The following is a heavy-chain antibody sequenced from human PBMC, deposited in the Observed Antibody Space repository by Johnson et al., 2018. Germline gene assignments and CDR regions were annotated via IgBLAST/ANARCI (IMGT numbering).Heavy chain of an antibody. CDR1: GFTFSSYA. D-gene: IGHD3-22*01. CDR3: ARGGYYDSSGYYGVAFDI. CDR2: ISYDGSNK. V-gene: IGHV3-30-3*01. Sequence: QVQLVESGGGVVQXGRSXRLXCAASGFTFSSYAMHWVRQAPGKGLEWVAVISYDGSNKYYADSVKGRFTISRDNSKNTLYLQMNSLRAEDTAVYYCARGGYYDSSGYYGVAFDIWGQGTMVTVSS. J-gene: IGHJ3*02.